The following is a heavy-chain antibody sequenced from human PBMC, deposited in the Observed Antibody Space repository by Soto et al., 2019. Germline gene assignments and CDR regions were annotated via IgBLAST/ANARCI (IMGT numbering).Heavy chain of an antibody. CDR3: VREGGGGYGSGDNYFDP. V-gene: IGHV1-69*01. CDR1: GGSFTNLA. Sequence: QLVQSGAEVKKPGSSVKISCKTSGGSFTNLAISWVRQAPGQGLEWMGGIIPFFDTTNYAQKFQGRVTMTADEATNTVFLDLRGLTSEDTAVYYCVREGGGGYGSGDNYFDPWGQGTLVTVSS. D-gene: IGHD3-10*01. J-gene: IGHJ5*02. CDR2: IIPFFDTT.